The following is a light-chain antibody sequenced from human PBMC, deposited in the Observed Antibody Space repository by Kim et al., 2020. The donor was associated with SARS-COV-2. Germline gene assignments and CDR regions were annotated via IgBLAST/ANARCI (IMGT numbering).Light chain of an antibody. J-gene: IGLJ2*01. CDR3: NSRDSSGNNVV. Sequence: SSELTQDPAVSVALGQTVRITCQGDSLRSYYASWYQQKPGQAPVLVIYGKNNRPSWIPDRSSGSSSGNKASLTITGAQAEDEADYHRNSRDSSGNNVVFG. V-gene: IGLV3-19*01. CDR2: GKN. CDR1: SLRSYY.